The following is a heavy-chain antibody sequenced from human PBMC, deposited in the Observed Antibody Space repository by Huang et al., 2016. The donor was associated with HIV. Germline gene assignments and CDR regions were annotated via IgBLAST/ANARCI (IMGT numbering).Heavy chain of an antibody. CDR1: GGSITGSSYY. J-gene: IGHJ3*02. CDR3: ARQFSYYDSSGYTPWDAFDI. Sequence: QLQLQGSGPGLVKPSETLSLTCTVSGGSITGSSYYWGWIRRPPGKGLEWVGSIYYSGSTDYNPSLNSLANVSVDTSKNQFSLKLSSVTAADTAVYYCARQFSYYDSSGYTPWDAFDIWGQGTMVTVSS. V-gene: IGHV4-39*01. D-gene: IGHD3-22*01. CDR2: IYYSGST.